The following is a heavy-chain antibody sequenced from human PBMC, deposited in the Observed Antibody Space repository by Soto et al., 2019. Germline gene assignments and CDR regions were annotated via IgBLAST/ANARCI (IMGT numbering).Heavy chain of an antibody. V-gene: IGHV3-21*01. CDR3: ARDTYGDSFDHQFDS. D-gene: IGHD4-17*01. CDR1: GVTFTNYS. Sequence: EVQLVESGGGLVKPGGSLRLSCEASGVTFTNYSLHWVRQAPGKGLAWVSSFSSGSNYIYYEDSVKGRFTITRDNDKKSLFLQMNSLRAEDTAVYFCARDTYGDSFDHQFDSWGQGTLVTVSS. J-gene: IGHJ4*02. CDR2: FSSGSNYI.